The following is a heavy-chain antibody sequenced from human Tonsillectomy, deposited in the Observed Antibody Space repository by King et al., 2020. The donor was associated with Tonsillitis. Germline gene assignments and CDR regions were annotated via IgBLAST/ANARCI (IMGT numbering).Heavy chain of an antibody. CDR3: ARSDYSKDAFDI. CDR1: GFTFSSYW. J-gene: IGHJ3*02. V-gene: IGHV3-74*01. CDR2: INSDGSST. D-gene: IGHD4-11*01. Sequence: VQLVESGGGLVQPGGSLRLSCAASGFTFSSYWMHWVRQAPGKGRVWVSPINSDGSSTSYADSVKGRFTISRDNAKNTLYLQMNSLRAEDTAVYYCARSDYSKDAFDIWGQGTMVTVSS.